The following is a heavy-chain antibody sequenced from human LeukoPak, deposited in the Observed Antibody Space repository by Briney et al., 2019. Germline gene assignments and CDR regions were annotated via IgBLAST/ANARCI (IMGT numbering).Heavy chain of an antibody. CDR1: ADSISSYY. V-gene: IGHV4-59*01. D-gene: IGHD3-16*01. CDR3: ARGELGLVDY. Sequence: SETLSLTCTVSADSISSYYWNWIRQPPGKGLEWIGSISYSGGTKYNPSLESRVTISVDTSKNQFSLKLSSVAAADTAVYYCARGELGLVDYWGQGTLVTVSS. J-gene: IGHJ4*02. CDR2: ISYSGGT.